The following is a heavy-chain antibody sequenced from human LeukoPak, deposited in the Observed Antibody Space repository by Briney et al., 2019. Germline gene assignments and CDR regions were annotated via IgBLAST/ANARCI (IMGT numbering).Heavy chain of an antibody. CDR2: ISSSGSTI. V-gene: IGHV3-48*03. CDR3: ARYTSGFGELLSFDY. CDR1: GFTFSSYE. Sequence: GGSLRLSCAASGFTFSSYEMNWVRQAPGKGLEWVSYISSSGSTIYYADSVKGRFTISRDNAKNSLYLQMNSLRAEDTAVYYCARYTSGFGELLSFDYWGQGTLVTVSS. J-gene: IGHJ4*02. D-gene: IGHD3-10*01.